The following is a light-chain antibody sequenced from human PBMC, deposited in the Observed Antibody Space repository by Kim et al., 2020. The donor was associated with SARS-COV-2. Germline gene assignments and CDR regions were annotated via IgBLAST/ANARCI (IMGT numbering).Light chain of an antibody. CDR1: SLRSYY. J-gene: IGLJ2*01. CDR2: GKN. V-gene: IGLV3-19*01. Sequence: SSELTQDPAVSVALGQTVRITCQGDSLRSYYASWYQQKPGQAPVLVIYGKNNRPAGIPDRFSGSSSGDTASLTITGAQAEDEADYYCSSRDSSGNHVAFG. CDR3: SSRDSSGNHVA.